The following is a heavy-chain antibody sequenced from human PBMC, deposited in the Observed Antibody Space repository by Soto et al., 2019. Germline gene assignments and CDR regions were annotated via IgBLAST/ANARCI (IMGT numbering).Heavy chain of an antibody. J-gene: IGHJ4*02. D-gene: IGHD2-21*02. Sequence: GGSLRLSCAASGLNVNSDYMNWVRQTPGKGLEWVESIYSGETTYYADSVRGRFTISSDKSKNTLYFQLSSLRIEDTDVYYCTRDGRGLGRLSLFEYWGQGVLVTVSS. CDR3: TRDGRGLGRLSLFEY. V-gene: IGHV3-53*01. CDR1: GLNVNSDY. CDR2: IYSGETT.